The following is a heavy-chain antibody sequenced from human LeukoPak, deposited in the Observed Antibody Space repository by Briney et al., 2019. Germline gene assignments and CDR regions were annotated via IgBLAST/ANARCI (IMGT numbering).Heavy chain of an antibody. V-gene: IGHV3-48*02. D-gene: IGHD6-13*01. Sequence: RAGGSLRLSCAASGFTFSSYSMNWVRQAPGKGLEWVSYISGTSNTIYYADSVKGRFTISRDNAKNSLYLQMNSLRDEDTAVYYCVRDNPRQQGFAYWGQGTLVTVSS. CDR1: GFTFSSYS. CDR2: ISGTSNTI. CDR3: VRDNPRQQGFAY. J-gene: IGHJ4*02.